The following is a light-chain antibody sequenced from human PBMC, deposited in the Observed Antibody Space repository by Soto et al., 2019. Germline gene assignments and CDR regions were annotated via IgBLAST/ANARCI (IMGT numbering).Light chain of an antibody. CDR3: SSYAGSNSYV. J-gene: IGLJ1*01. CDR1: SSDFGGYNY. CDR2: EVT. Sequence: QSALTQPPSASGSPGQSVTISCTGTSSDFGGYNYVSWYQQHPGKAPKLIIYEVTKRPSGVPDRFSGSTSGNTASLTVSGLQAEDEADYYCSSYAGSNSYVFGTGTKLTVL. V-gene: IGLV2-8*01.